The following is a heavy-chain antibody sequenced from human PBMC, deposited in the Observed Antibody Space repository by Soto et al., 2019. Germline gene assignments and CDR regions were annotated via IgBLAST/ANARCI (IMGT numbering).Heavy chain of an antibody. CDR3: TKEYIVGTTWGYFES. CDR2: ISYDGSNE. V-gene: IGHV3-30*18. Sequence: VQLVESGGGVVQPGGSLRLSCAASGFIFSTYGMHWVRQVPGKGLEWVAHISYDGSNEHYADSVKGRFTVSGDNAKNTLSLQLTSLRSEDTAVYYCTKEYIVGTTWGYFESWGQGTLVTVSS. CDR1: GFIFSTYG. D-gene: IGHD1-26*01. J-gene: IGHJ4*02.